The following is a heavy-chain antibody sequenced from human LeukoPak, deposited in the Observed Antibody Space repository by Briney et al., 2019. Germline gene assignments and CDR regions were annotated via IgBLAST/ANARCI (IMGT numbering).Heavy chain of an antibody. V-gene: IGHV3-21*01. CDR3: ARDQMEVATNWFDP. J-gene: IGHJ5*02. CDR2: ISSSSSYI. D-gene: IGHD5-12*01. CDR1: GFTFSSYS. Sequence: GRSLRLSCAASGFTFSSYSMNWVRQAPGKGLEWVSSISSSSSYIYYADSVKGRFTISRDNAKNSLYLQMNSLRAEDTAVYYCARDQMEVATNWFDPWGQGTLVTVSS.